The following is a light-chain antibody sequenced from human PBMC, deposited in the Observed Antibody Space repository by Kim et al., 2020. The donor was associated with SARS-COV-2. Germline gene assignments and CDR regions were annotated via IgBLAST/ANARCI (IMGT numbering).Light chain of an antibody. CDR2: DIS. CDR3: LLSYTGARV. Sequence: QAVVTQEPSLTVSPGGTVTLTCGSSTGAVTSGHYPYWFQQRPGQAPRTLIYDISKKHSWTPARFLGSLLGDKAALTLSGAQTEDEADYYCLLSYTGARVFGGGTQLTVL. CDR1: TGAVTSGHY. V-gene: IGLV7-46*01. J-gene: IGLJ3*02.